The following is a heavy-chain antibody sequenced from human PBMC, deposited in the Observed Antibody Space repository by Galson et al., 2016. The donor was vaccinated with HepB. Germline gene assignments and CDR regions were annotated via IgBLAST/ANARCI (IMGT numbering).Heavy chain of an antibody. CDR2: ISGDGGST. CDR1: GFTFDDYA. J-gene: IGHJ4*02. V-gene: IGHV3-43*02. Sequence: LRLSCAASGFTFDDYAMHWVRQAPGKGLEWVPLISGDGGSTYYADSVTGRFTISRDNSKNSLYLQRNGLRTEDTALYYCAKDIHAYYGFWSGYYIGGAEDYWGQGTLVTVSS. D-gene: IGHD3-3*01. CDR3: AKDIHAYYGFWSGYYIGGAEDY.